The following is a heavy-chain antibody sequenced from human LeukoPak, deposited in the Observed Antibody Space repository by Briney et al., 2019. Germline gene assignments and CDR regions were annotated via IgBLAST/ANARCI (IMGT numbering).Heavy chain of an antibody. Sequence: GGSLRLSCAASGFSFSSYNMNWVRQTPGKGLEWVSSITSSSTYTFYADSVKGRFTISRDNAKNTLYLQMNSLRAEDTAVYYCARRGAVADAFDIWGQGTMATVSS. D-gene: IGHD4-23*01. CDR3: ARRGAVADAFDI. J-gene: IGHJ3*02. CDR2: ITSSSTYT. CDR1: GFSFSSYN. V-gene: IGHV3-21*01.